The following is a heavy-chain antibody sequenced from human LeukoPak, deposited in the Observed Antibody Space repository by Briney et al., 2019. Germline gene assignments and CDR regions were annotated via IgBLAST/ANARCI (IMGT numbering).Heavy chain of an antibody. Sequence: SSETLSLTCTVSGGSISSYYWSWIRQPPGKGLEWIGYIYYSGSTNYNPSLKSRVTISVDTSKNQFSLKLSSVTAADTAVYYCARHRMATMPIDYWGQGTLVTVSS. CDR1: GGSISSYY. CDR2: IYYSGST. D-gene: IGHD5-24*01. V-gene: IGHV4-59*08. CDR3: ARHRMATMPIDY. J-gene: IGHJ4*02.